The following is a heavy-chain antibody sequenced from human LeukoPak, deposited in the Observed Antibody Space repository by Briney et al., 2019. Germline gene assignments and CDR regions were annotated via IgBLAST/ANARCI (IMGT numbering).Heavy chain of an antibody. CDR1: GSSITAFY. CDR3: ARELGSGFDI. V-gene: IGHV4-59*01. D-gene: IGHD6-19*01. Sequence: SETLSLTCNVSGSSITAFYWSWIRQSPGKGLEWIGSFQYGGNSKYNPSLKSRVVISADTSQNQLSLMLRSVTAPDTARYYCARELGSGFDIWGQGIMVIVSS. CDR2: FQYGGNS. J-gene: IGHJ3*02.